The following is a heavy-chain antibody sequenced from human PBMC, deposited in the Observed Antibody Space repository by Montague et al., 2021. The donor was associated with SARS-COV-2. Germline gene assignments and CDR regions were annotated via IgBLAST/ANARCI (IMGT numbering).Heavy chain of an antibody. D-gene: IGHD6-19*01. Sequence: TLSLTCTVSGGSISSGSYYWSWIRQPAGKGLEWIGRISISGSTNYXXXLKSRVTILVDTSKNQFSLKLSSVTAADTAVYYCARDIAVAGLFDYWGQGTLVTVSS. CDR2: ISISGST. CDR3: ARDIAVAGLFDY. V-gene: IGHV4-61*02. J-gene: IGHJ4*02. CDR1: GGSISSGSYY.